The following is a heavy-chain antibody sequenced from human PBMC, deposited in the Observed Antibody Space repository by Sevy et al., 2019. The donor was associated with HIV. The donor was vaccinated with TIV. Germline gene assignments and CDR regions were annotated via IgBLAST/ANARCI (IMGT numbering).Heavy chain of an antibody. V-gene: IGHV4-30-4*01. CDR3: ARHNSSGYYADSDY. CDR1: GGSISSGDYY. D-gene: IGHD3-22*01. CDR2: IYYSRST. Sequence: SETLSLTCSVSGGSISSGDYYWSWIRQPPGKGLEWIGYIYYSRSTYYNPSLKSRVTISVDTSKNQFSLKLSSVTAADTAVYYCARHNSSGYYADSDYWGQGTLVTVSS. J-gene: IGHJ4*02.